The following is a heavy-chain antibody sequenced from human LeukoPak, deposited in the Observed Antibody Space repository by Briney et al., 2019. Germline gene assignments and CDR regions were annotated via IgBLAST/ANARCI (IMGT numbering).Heavy chain of an antibody. CDR3: TTARYCSAGSRYFDY. D-gene: IGHD2-15*01. V-gene: IGHV3-15*01. Sequence: PEGSLRLSCAASGFTFSNAWMSWVRQAPGKGLEWVGHIKSKTDVGTTDYAAPVKGRFTISRDDSKNTLYLQMNSLQTDDTAVYYCTTARYCSAGSRYFDYWGQGTLVTVSS. J-gene: IGHJ4*02. CDR1: GFTFSNAW. CDR2: IKSKTDVGTT.